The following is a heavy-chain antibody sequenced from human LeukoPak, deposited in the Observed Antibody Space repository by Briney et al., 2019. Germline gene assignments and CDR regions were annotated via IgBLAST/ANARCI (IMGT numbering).Heavy chain of an antibody. CDR1: GYTFAGYY. D-gene: IGHD3-10*01. CDR2: INPNSGGT. V-gene: IGHV1-2*02. CDR3: SWTDGSGLYYYYSGMDF. J-gene: IGHJ6*02. Sequence: ASVKVSCKASGYTFAGYYIHWVRQAPGQGPEWMGWINPNSGGTNFAQKFQGRVTMTRDTSISTAYMELSRLRSDDTAVYYCSWTDGSGLYYYYSGMDFWGQGTTVTVSS.